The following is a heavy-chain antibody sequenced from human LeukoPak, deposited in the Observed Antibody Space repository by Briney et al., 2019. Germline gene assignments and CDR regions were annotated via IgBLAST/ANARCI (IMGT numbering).Heavy chain of an antibody. CDR3: AREGYFDGAFDI. Sequence: SQTLSLTCPVSGGSISSGDYYWGWLRHPPGKGLEGIGYIYYSGSTYYNPSLKSRVTISVDTSKNQFSLKLSSVTAANTAVYYCAREGYFDGAFDIWGQGTMVTVSS. D-gene: IGHD3-9*01. V-gene: IGHV4-30-4*01. CDR2: IYYSGST. J-gene: IGHJ3*02. CDR1: GGSISSGDYY.